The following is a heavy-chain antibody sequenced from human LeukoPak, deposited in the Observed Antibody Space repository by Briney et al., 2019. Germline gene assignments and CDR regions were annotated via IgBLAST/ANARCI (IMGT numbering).Heavy chain of an antibody. V-gene: IGHV1-69*01. CDR1: GGTFSSYA. J-gene: IGHJ3*02. D-gene: IGHD3-9*01. CDR3: ARDRDNYDILTGYFGHAFDI. Sequence: SVKVSCTASGGTFSSYAISWVRPAPGQGLEWMGGIIPIFGTANYAQKFQGRVTITADESTSTAYMELSSLRSEDTAVYYCARDRDNYDILTGYFGHAFDIWGQGTMVTVSS. CDR2: IIPIFGTA.